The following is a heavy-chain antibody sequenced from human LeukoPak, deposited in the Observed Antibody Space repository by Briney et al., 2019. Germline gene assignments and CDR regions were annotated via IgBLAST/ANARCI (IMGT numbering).Heavy chain of an antibody. CDR1: GFTFSSYS. CDR2: ISSSSSTI. D-gene: IGHD2-2*01. Sequence: GGSLRLSCEASGFTFSSYSMNWVRQAPGKGLEWVSYISSSSSTIYYADSVKGRFTISRDNAKNSLYLQMNSLRAEDTAVYYCARVLVVPAAKGAQNFDYWGQGTLVTVSS. V-gene: IGHV3-48*04. CDR3: ARVLVVPAAKGAQNFDY. J-gene: IGHJ4*02.